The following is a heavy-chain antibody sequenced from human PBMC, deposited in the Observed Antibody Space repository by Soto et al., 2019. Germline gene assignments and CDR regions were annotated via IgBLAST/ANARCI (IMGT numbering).Heavy chain of an antibody. D-gene: IGHD5-18*01. J-gene: IGHJ4*02. Sequence: HPGGSLRLSCAASGFTFSSYAMSWVRQAPGKGLEWVSAISGSGGSTYYADSVKGRFTISRDNSKNTLYLQMNSLRAEDTAVYYCAKDREYSYGPFDYWGQGTLVTVSS. CDR1: GFTFSSYA. CDR2: ISGSGGST. V-gene: IGHV3-23*01. CDR3: AKDREYSYGPFDY.